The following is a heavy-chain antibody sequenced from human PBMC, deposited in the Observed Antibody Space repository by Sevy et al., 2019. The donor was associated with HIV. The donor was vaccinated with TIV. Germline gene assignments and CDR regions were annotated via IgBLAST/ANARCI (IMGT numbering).Heavy chain of an antibody. J-gene: IGHJ4*02. D-gene: IGHD6-19*01. CDR3: ARVQGQYRSDWFFDY. V-gene: IGHV3-33*01. CDR1: GFIFSDYV. Sequence: GGSLRLSCAASGFIFSDYVMHWVRQAPGKGLEWVALIWYDGSNNYYADSVKGRFTISRDNSKNTLYLQMNSLRAEDTAVYYCARVQGQYRSDWFFDYWGQGTLVTVSS. CDR2: IWYDGSNN.